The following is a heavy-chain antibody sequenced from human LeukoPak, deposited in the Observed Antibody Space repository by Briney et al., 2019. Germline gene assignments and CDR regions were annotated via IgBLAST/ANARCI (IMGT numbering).Heavy chain of an antibody. Sequence: GGSLRLSCAASGFTFSSYAMSWVRQAPGKGLEWVAVIWIDGTTKFYEDSVKGRFTVSRDTSENTLYLQMNSLGAEDTAVYYCVKEGDTDYWGQGTLVTVSS. CDR2: IWIDGTTK. V-gene: IGHV3-33*06. D-gene: IGHD3-16*01. J-gene: IGHJ4*02. CDR1: GFTFSSYA. CDR3: VKEGDTDY.